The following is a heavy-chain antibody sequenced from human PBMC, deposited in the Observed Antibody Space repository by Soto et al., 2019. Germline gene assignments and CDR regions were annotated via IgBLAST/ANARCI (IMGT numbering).Heavy chain of an antibody. CDR1: GGSFSGYY. D-gene: IGHD3-10*01. CDR3: ARGRDYYGSGRLSYFDY. CDR2: INHSGST. V-gene: IGHV4-34*01. J-gene: IGHJ4*02. Sequence: QVQLQQWGAGLLKPSETLSLTCAVYGGSFSGYYWSWIRQPPGKGLEWIGEINHSGSTNYTPSLKSRVTMSVDTSKNRFSLKLSSVTDADTAGYYCARGRDYYGSGRLSYFDYWGQGTLVTVSS.